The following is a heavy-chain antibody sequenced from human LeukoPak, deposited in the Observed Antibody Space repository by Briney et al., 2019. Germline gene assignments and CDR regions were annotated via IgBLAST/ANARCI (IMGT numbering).Heavy chain of an antibody. CDR2: ISAYNGNT. V-gene: IGHV1-18*01. CDR3: ARPHTVSPNPADAFDI. Sequence: ASVKVSCKASGYTFTSYGISWVRQAPGQGLEWMGWISAYNGNTDYAQKFQGRVTITADESTSTAYMELSSLRSEDTAVYYCARPHTVSPNPADAFDIWGQGTMVTVSS. J-gene: IGHJ3*02. CDR1: GYTFTSYG. D-gene: IGHD4-17*01.